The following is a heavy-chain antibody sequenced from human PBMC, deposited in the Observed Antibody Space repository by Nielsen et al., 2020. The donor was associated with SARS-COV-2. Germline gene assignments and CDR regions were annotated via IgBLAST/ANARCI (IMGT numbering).Heavy chain of an antibody. V-gene: IGHV4-59*06. Sequence: SETLSLTCTVSGGSISSYYWSWIRQHPGKGLEWIGYIYYSGSTYYNPSLKSRVTISVDTSKNQFSLKLSSVTAADTAVYYCARAGRWELATFDYWGQGTLVTVSS. CDR1: GGSISSYY. D-gene: IGHD1-26*01. CDR2: IYYSGST. J-gene: IGHJ4*02. CDR3: ARAGRWELATFDY.